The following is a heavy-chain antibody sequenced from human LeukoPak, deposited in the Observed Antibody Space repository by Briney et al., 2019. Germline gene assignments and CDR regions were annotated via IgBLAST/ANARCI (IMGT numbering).Heavy chain of an antibody. D-gene: IGHD2-15*01. Sequence: SETLSLTCAISGDSVSSNSAAWNWIRQSPSRGLEWLGSTYYRSKWYNDYAVSVKSRITINPDTSKNQFSLQLNSVTPEDTAVYYCARDRDFLGYCSGGSCYVHYYYGMDVWGQGTTVTVSS. J-gene: IGHJ6*02. V-gene: IGHV6-1*01. CDR1: GDSVSSNSAA. CDR3: ARDRDFLGYCSGGSCYVHYYYGMDV. CDR2: TYYRSKWYN.